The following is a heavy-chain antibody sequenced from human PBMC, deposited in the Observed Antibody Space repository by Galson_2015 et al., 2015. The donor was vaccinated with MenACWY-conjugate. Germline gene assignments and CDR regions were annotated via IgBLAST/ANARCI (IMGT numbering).Heavy chain of an antibody. V-gene: IGHV3-23*01. J-gene: IGHJ4*02. Sequence: SLRLSCAASGLTFSDYGMAWVRQAPGKGLEWVSAIVGSGSTTYYADSVKGRFTISRDNSKNTPYLQMNSLRAGDTAIYYCAKMQGYFDYWGQGTLVTVSS. CDR3: AKMQGYFDY. CDR1: GLTFSDYG. CDR2: IVGSGSTT.